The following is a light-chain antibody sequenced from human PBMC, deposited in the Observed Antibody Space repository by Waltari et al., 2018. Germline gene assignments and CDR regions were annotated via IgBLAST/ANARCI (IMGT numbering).Light chain of an antibody. CDR2: KAS. CDR3: QQYSSYST. Sequence: DIQMTQSPSTLAGFVGDRVTITCRATESVSSWLAWYQQKPGTAPRLLIYKASTLESGVPSRFSGSGSGTEFTLTISSLQPDDVAIYYCQQYSSYSTFGQGTKVDIK. J-gene: IGKJ1*01. V-gene: IGKV1-5*03. CDR1: ESVSSW.